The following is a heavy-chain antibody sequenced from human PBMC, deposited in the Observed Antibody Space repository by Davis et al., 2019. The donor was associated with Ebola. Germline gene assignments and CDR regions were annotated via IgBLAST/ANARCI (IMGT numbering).Heavy chain of an antibody. CDR2: ISAYNGNT. Sequence: AASVKVSCKASGYSFTDDGISWVRQAPGQGLEWMGWISAYNGNTNYAQKLQGRVTMTTDTSTSTAYMELRSLRSDDTAVYYCARAGLRPYYGMDVWGQGTTVTVSS. V-gene: IGHV1-18*01. J-gene: IGHJ6*02. CDR1: GYSFTDDG. D-gene: IGHD4-17*01. CDR3: ARAGLRPYYGMDV.